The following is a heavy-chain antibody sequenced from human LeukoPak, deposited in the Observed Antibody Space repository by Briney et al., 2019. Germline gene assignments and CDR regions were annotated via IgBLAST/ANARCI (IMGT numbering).Heavy chain of an antibody. V-gene: IGHV1-2*02. CDR1: GYTFTGYY. Sequence: ASVKVSCKASGYTFTGYYMHWVRQAPGQGLEWMGWINPNSGGTNYAQKFQGRVTMTRDTFISTAYMELSRPRSDDTAVYYCARAPKAYYDSSGYLDYWGQGTLVTVSS. CDR2: INPNSGGT. J-gene: IGHJ4*02. CDR3: ARAPKAYYDSSGYLDY. D-gene: IGHD3-22*01.